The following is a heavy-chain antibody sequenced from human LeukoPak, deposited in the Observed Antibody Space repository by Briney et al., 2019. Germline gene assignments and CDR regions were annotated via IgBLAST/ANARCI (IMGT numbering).Heavy chain of an antibody. V-gene: IGHV3-11*01. Sequence: GGSLRLSCATSGFTFTEYYMSWIRQTPGKGLEWISYISYSETDIYYTDSVKGRFTNSRDNATKSLHLQMNSLRPEDTAVYYCARGFRYASYWGQGALVTVSS. J-gene: IGHJ4*02. CDR3: ARGFRYASY. CDR1: GFTFTEYY. D-gene: IGHD2-8*01. CDR2: ISYSETDI.